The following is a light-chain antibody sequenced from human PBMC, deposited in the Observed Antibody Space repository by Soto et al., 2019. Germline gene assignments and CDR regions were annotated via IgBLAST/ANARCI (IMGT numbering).Light chain of an antibody. J-gene: IGLJ1*01. Sequence: QSVLTQPPSASGSPGQSVTFSCTGTSSHVGTYDYVSWYQQYPGKAPKLLIYGVTRRPSGVPDRFSGSKSGNTAALTVSGLQAEDEAYYCCKSYAGSNTYVFGSGTKVTVL. CDR2: GVT. CDR1: SSHVGTYDY. CDR3: KSYAGSNTYV. V-gene: IGLV2-8*01.